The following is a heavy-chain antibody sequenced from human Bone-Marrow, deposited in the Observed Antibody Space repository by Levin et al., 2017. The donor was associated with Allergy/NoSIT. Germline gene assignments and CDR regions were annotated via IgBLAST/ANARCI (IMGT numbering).Heavy chain of an antibody. V-gene: IGHV1-3*01. CDR2: INPVNGNT. CDR1: GYSFTHYA. Sequence: VASVKVSCKASGYSFTHYAIHWVRQAPGQRLEWMGWINPVNGNTKYSQNFQGRVTITTDTSASTVYVELSSLRSEDTAVYYCAREVIPRGSSRQWLPLDWFDPWGQGTLVTVSS. CDR3: AREVIPRGSSRQWLPLDWFDP. J-gene: IGHJ5*02. D-gene: IGHD5-12*01.